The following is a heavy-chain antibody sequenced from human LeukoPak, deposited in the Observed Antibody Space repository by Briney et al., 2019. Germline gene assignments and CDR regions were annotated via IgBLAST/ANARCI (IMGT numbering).Heavy chain of an antibody. CDR3: ARGSGDGYNQLGRYYYYYMDV. Sequence: GGSLRLSCAASGFTFSSYSMNWVRQAPGKGLEWVSSISSSSSYIYYAGSVKGRFTISRDNAKNSLYLQMNSLRAEDTAVYYCARGSGDGYNQLGRYYYYYMDVWGKGTTVTISS. V-gene: IGHV3-21*01. D-gene: IGHD5-24*01. CDR1: GFTFSSYS. J-gene: IGHJ6*03. CDR2: ISSSSSYI.